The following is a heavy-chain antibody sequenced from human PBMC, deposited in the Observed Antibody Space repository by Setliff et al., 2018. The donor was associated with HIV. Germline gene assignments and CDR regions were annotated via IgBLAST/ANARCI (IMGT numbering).Heavy chain of an antibody. CDR3: TRGGLVGAQSHFDC. D-gene: IGHD1-26*01. J-gene: IGHJ4*02. V-gene: IGHV3-48*03. CDR2: MSSTGHTI. CDR1: GCTISSYE. Sequence: PAGSLRLSCAASGCTISSYEYNWVRQAPGQGLERHSYMSSTGHTIHYADSVKGRFTISRDYAKNALYLQMDSLRLEHTAIYYCTRGGLVGAQSHFDCWGPGTLVTVSS.